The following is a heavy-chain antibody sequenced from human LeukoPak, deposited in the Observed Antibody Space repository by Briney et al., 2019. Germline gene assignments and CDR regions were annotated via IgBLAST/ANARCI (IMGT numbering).Heavy chain of an antibody. D-gene: IGHD6-13*01. CDR1: GFIFSSFE. CDR2: TTSSGNK. J-gene: IGHJ6*02. Sequence: SGGSLRLSCAASGFIFSSFEVNWVRQAPGKGLEWVSSTTSSGNKHYADAVKGRFTSSRDNAKNSAYLQMNSLRVEDTAVYYCARDRGSAAAGTWYYAMDVWGQGTTVTVSS. V-gene: IGHV3-48*03. CDR3: ARDRGSAAAGTWYYAMDV.